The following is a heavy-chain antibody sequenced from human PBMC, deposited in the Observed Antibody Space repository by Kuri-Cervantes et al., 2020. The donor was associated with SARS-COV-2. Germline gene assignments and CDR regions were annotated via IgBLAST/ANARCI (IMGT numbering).Heavy chain of an antibody. D-gene: IGHD2-2*01. V-gene: IGHV3-48*03. CDR3: ARVVIPAALDY. J-gene: IGHJ4*02. Sequence: GGSLRLSCAASGFTFSSYEMNWVRQAPGKGLEWVSYISSSGSTINYADSVKGRFTISRDNAKNSLYLQMNSLRAEDTAVYYCARVVIPAALDYWGQGTLVTVSS. CDR2: ISSSGSTI. CDR1: GFTFSSYE.